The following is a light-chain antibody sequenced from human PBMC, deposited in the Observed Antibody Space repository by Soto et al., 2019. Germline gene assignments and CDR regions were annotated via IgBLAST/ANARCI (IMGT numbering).Light chain of an antibody. Sequence: QSVLTQPPSASGTPGQRVTISCSGSSSNIGSNTVNWYQHLPGTAPKLLIYNNNQWPSGVPDRFSGSKSGTSASLAISGLQSEDEADYYCAAWDDSLNGWVFGGGTKLTVL. V-gene: IGLV1-44*01. J-gene: IGLJ3*02. CDR3: AAWDDSLNGWV. CDR1: SSNIGSNT. CDR2: NNN.